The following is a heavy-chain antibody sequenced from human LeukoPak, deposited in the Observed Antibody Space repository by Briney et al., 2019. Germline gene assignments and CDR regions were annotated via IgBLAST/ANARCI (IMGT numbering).Heavy chain of an antibody. CDR2: IYYSGST. J-gene: IGHJ3*02. V-gene: IGHV4-59*01. CDR1: GGSISSYY. Sequence: SETLSLTCTVSGGSISSYYWSWIRQPPGKGLEWIGYIYYSGSTNYNPSLKSRVTISVDTSKNQFSLKLSSVTAADTAVYYCARGRVLKAFDIWGQGTMVTVSS. D-gene: IGHD6-13*01. CDR3: ARGRVLKAFDI.